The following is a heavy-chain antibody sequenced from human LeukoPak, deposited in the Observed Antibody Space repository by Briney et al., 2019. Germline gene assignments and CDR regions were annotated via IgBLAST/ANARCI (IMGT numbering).Heavy chain of an antibody. D-gene: IGHD1-26*01. CDR2: IYYSGST. CDR3: ARRAQRSSGSYYGY. V-gene: IGHV4-39*01. CDR1: GGSISSTTYY. Sequence: SETLSLNCTVSGGSISSTTYYWGWIRQPPGKGLEWIGSIYYSGSTFYSPSLKSRLSISVDTSKNQFSLKLTSVTAADTAVYYCARRAQRSSGSYYGYWGQGTLVTVSS. J-gene: IGHJ4*02.